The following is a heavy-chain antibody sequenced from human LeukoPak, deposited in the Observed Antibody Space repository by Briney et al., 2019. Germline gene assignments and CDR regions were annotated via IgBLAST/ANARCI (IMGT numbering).Heavy chain of an antibody. D-gene: IGHD3-22*01. CDR2: IKQDGSEK. V-gene: IGHV3-7*01. CDR3: ACDRDYYDSSGYLFDY. Sequence: GGSLRLSCAASGFTFSRYWVSCLRQAPGKGLEWVANIKQDGSEKYYVDSVKGRFTISRDNAKNSLYLQMNSLRAEDTAVYYCACDRDYYDSSGYLFDYWGQGTLVTVSS. J-gene: IGHJ4*02. CDR1: GFTFSRYW.